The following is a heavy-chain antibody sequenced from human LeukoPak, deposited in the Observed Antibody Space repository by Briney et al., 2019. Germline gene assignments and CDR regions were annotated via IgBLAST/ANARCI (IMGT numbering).Heavy chain of an antibody. J-gene: IGHJ4*02. V-gene: IGHV3-73*01. CDR3: TSRGDSSGYSYPFDY. D-gene: IGHD3-22*01. CDR1: GFTFSGSA. CDR2: IRSKANSYAT. Sequence: PGGSLRLSCAASGFTFSGSAMHWVRQASGKGLEWVGRIRSKANSYATAYAASVKGRYTLSRDDSKNTAYLQMDSLKTEDTAVYYCTSRGDSSGYSYPFDYWGQGTLVTVPS.